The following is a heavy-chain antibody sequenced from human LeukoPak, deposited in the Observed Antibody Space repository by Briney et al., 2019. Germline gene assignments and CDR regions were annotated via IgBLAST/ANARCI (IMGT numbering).Heavy chain of an antibody. CDR1: GGTFSSYA. J-gene: IGHJ3*02. CDR2: IIPIFGTA. CDR3: ARDDSNYEDAFDI. Sequence: SVKVSCKASGGTFSSYAISWVRQAPGRGLEWMGGIIPIFGTANYAQKFQGRVTITADESTSTAYMELSSLRSEDTAVYYCARDDSNYEDAFDIWGQGTMVTVSS. D-gene: IGHD4-11*01. V-gene: IGHV1-69*13.